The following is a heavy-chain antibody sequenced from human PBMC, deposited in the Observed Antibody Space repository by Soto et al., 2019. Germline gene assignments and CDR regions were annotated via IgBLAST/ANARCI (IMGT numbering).Heavy chain of an antibody. CDR3: ARDRYCSGGSCYSASRWFDP. D-gene: IGHD2-15*01. Sequence: ASVKVSCKACGYSFTSYGISWVRQAPGQGLEWMGWISAYNGNTNYAQKLQGRVTMTTDTSTSTAYMELRSLRSDDTAVYYCARDRYCSGGSCYSASRWFDPWGQGTLVTVS. CDR2: ISAYNGNT. V-gene: IGHV1-18*01. CDR1: GYSFTSYG. J-gene: IGHJ5*02.